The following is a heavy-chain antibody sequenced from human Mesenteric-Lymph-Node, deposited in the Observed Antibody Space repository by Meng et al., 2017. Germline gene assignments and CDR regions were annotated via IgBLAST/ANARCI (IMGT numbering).Heavy chain of an antibody. CDR1: GFIFKNYD. J-gene: IGHJ4*02. Sequence: GESLKISCEASGFIFKNYDMNWVRQAPGKGLEWVASISRWSSYSKYADSVKGRFTISRDNAKNSLYLQINSLRDEDTAVYYCASSYDSSGYSYYDYWGQGTLVTVSS. V-gene: IGHV3-21*06. D-gene: IGHD3-22*01. CDR3: ASSYDSSGYSYYDY. CDR2: ISRWSSYS.